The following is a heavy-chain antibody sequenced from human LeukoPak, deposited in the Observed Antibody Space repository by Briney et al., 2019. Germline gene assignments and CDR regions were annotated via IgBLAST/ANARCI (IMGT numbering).Heavy chain of an antibody. CDR2: IRYDGSNK. CDR3: AKDPRRPYYYDSSGYAFDI. CDR1: GFTFSSYG. V-gene: IGHV3-30*02. J-gene: IGHJ3*02. D-gene: IGHD3-22*01. Sequence: GGSLRLSCAASGFTFSSYGMHWVCQAPGKGLEWVAFIRYDGSNKYYADSVKGRFTISRDNSKNTLYLQVNSLRAEDTAVYYCAKDPRRPYYYDSSGYAFDIWGQGTMVTVSS.